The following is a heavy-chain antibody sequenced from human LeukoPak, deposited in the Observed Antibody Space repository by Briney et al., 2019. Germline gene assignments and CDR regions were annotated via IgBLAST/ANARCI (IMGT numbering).Heavy chain of an antibody. D-gene: IGHD2-15*01. CDR1: GYTFTGYY. CDR2: INPNSGGT. J-gene: IGHJ4*02. Sequence: ASVKVSCKAPGYTFTGYYMHWVRQAPGQGLEWMGWINPNSGGTNYAQKFQGRVTMTRDTSISTAYMELSRLRSDDTAVYYCARTLCSGGSCYSDYWGQGTLVTVSS. CDR3: ARTLCSGGSCYSDY. V-gene: IGHV1-2*02.